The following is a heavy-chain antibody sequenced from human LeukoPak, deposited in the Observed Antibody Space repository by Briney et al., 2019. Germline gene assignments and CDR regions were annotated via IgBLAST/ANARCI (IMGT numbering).Heavy chain of an antibody. Sequence: PGGSLRLSCAASGFTFSSYAVSWVRQAPGKGLEWVSAISGSGGSTYYADSVKGRFTISRDNSKSTLYLQMNSLRAEDTAVYYCAKAWGIWDAFDIWGQGTMVTVSS. J-gene: IGHJ3*02. CDR3: AKAWGIWDAFDI. D-gene: IGHD2/OR15-2a*01. CDR1: GFTFSSYA. CDR2: ISGSGGST. V-gene: IGHV3-23*01.